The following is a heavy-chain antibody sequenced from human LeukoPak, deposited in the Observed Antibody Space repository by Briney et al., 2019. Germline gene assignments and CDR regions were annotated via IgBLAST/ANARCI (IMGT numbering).Heavy chain of an antibody. CDR1: GLTFSSYA. D-gene: IGHD6-13*01. J-gene: IGHJ4*02. Sequence: GGSLRLSCAASGLTFSSYAMNWVRQAPGKGLEWVSGISGSGDSTYYADYVKGRFTISRDNSKITVYLQMNSLRAEDTTVYYCAKGQQQYPRSVDYWGQGNLVTVSS. CDR3: AKGQQQYPRSVDY. V-gene: IGHV3-23*01. CDR2: ISGSGDST.